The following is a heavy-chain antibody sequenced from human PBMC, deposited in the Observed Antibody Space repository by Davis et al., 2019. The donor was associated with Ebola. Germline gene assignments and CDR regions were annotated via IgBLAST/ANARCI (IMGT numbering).Heavy chain of an antibody. CDR1: GGSISSYY. D-gene: IGHD1-26*01. CDR3: ARVVGATTVWFDP. J-gene: IGHJ5*02. Sequence: MPSETLSLTCTVSGGSISSYYWSWIRQPPGKGLEWIGYIYYTGSTNCNPSLKSRLTISIDTSKSQFSLKLSSVTAADTAVYYCARVVGATTVWFDPWGQGTLVTVSS. CDR2: IYYTGST. V-gene: IGHV4-59*01.